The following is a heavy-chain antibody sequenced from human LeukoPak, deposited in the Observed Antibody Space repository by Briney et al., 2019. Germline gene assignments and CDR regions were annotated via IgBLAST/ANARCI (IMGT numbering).Heavy chain of an antibody. J-gene: IGHJ5*02. Sequence: GGSLRLSCAASGFTFSSYDMHWVRQAPGKGLEWVAVTWYDGSNKYYADSVKGRFTISRDNSKNTLYLQMNSLRAEDTAVYYCARDRDTAMVYYWFDPWGQGTLVTVSS. CDR2: TWYDGSNK. V-gene: IGHV3-33*01. D-gene: IGHD5-18*01. CDR1: GFTFSSYD. CDR3: ARDRDTAMVYYWFDP.